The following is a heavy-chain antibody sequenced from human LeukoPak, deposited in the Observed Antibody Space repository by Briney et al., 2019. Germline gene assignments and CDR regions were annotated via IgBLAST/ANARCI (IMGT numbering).Heavy chain of an antibody. Sequence: GASVKVSCKASGYTFTSYDIKWVRQATGQGLEGMGWMNPNSVNTGYAQKFQGIVTMTSNTSISTAYMELSSLRSEDTAVYYCARVGCSSTSCYFLYYYYYYMDVWGKGTTVTVSS. D-gene: IGHD2-2*01. CDR1: GYTFTSYD. CDR3: ARVGCSSTSCYFLYYYYYYMDV. J-gene: IGHJ6*03. CDR2: MNPNSVNT. V-gene: IGHV1-8*01.